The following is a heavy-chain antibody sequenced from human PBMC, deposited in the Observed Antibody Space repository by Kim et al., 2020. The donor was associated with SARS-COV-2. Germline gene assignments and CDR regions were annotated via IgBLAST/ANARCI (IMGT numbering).Heavy chain of an antibody. V-gene: IGHV3-7*03. CDR1: GFTFSSYW. CDR3: ARDNFIAAAGRGVFWFDP. CDR2: IKQDGSEK. Sequence: GGSLRLSCAASGFTFSSYWMSWVRQAPGKGLEWVANIKQDGSEKYYVDSVKGRFTISRDNAKNSLYLQMNSLRAEDTAVYYCARDNFIAAAGRGVFWFDPWGQETLVTVSS. J-gene: IGHJ5*02. D-gene: IGHD6-13*01.